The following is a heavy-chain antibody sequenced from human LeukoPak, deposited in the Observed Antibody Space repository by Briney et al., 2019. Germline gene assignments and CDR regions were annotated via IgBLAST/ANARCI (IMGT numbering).Heavy chain of an antibody. V-gene: IGHV3-30*04. Sequence: QPGGSLRLSCAASGFTFSSYAMHWVRQAPGKGLEWVAVISYDGSNKYYADSVKGRFTISRDNSKDTLYLQMNSLRAEDTAVYYCARDDDFSPIWGQGTMVTVSS. J-gene: IGHJ3*02. CDR2: ISYDGSNK. CDR3: ARDDDFSPI. D-gene: IGHD3-3*01. CDR1: GFTFSSYA.